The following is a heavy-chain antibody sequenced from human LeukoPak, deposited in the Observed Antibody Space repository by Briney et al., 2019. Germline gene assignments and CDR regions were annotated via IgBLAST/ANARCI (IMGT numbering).Heavy chain of an antibody. D-gene: IGHD5-24*01. V-gene: IGHV3-30*02. Sequence: GGSLRLSCGASGFTFSTYGMHWVRQAPGKGLEWVALIRYDGSNKYYADSVKGRFTISRDNSKNTLYLQMNSLRVEDTAVYYCAKDRGDGYPTHFDYWGQGTLVTVSS. CDR1: GFTFSTYG. J-gene: IGHJ4*02. CDR2: IRYDGSNK. CDR3: AKDRGDGYPTHFDY.